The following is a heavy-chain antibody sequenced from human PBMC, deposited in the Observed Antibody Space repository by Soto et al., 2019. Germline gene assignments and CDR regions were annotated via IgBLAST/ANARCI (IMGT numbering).Heavy chain of an antibody. J-gene: IGHJ4*02. V-gene: IGHV4-31*02. CDR2: IYYSGRT. CDR1: GVSISSGGYY. D-gene: IGHD2-21*02. CDR3: ASVIGGDSEYYFDY. Sequence: TLSLTGTVAGVSISSGGYYWSWIRQHPGKGLEWIGNIYYSGRTYYNPSLKSRVILSVDTSKNHFSLNLRSLTAADSAMYYSASVIGGDSEYYFDYWGQGALVTGSS.